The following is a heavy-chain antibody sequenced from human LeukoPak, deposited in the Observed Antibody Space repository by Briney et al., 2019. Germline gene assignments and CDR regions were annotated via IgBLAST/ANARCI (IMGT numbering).Heavy chain of an antibody. CDR3: TRGHPNMDTDAFDI. J-gene: IGHJ3*02. CDR1: GFTFSNYE. Sequence: QPGGSLRLSCAASGFTFSNYEINWVRQAPGKGLEWVSYISSSGSTMYFADSVRGRFTISRDNAKNSLYLQMNSLGAEDTAVYYCTRGHPNMDTDAFDIWGQGTMVTVSP. V-gene: IGHV3-48*03. D-gene: IGHD5-18*01. CDR2: ISSSGSTM.